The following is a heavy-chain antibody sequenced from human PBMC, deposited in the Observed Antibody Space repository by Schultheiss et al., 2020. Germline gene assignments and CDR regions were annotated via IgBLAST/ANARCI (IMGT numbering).Heavy chain of an antibody. CDR3: ARDSEHDILTGYYRGGWFDP. J-gene: IGHJ5*02. Sequence: SETLSLTCTVSGGSISSYYWSWIRQPPGKGLEWIGYIYYSGSTNYNPSLKSRVTISVDTSKNQFSLKLSSVTAADTAVYYCARDSEHDILTGYYRGGWFDPWGQGTLVTVSS. CDR2: IYYSGST. V-gene: IGHV4-59*01. CDR1: GGSISSYY. D-gene: IGHD3-9*01.